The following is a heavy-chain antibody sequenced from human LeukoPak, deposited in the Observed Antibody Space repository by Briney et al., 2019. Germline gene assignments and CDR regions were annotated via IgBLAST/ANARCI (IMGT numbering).Heavy chain of an antibody. J-gene: IGHJ4*02. CDR2: ISSSSSTI. V-gene: IGHV3-48*01. Sequence: GGSLRLSCAASGFTFSSYSMNWVRQAPGKGLEWVSYISSSSSTIYYADSVKGRFTISRDNAKNSLYLQMNSLRAADTAVYYCARNGEYCSSTSCGDYWGQGTLVTVSS. D-gene: IGHD2-2*01. CDR3: ARNGEYCSSTSCGDY. CDR1: GFTFSSYS.